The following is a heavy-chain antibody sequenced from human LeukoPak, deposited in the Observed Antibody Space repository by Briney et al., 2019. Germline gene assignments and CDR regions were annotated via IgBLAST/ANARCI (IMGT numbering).Heavy chain of an antibody. CDR1: GFTFSSYE. CDR2: ISSRGSSI. CDR3: ARASHFSDFDY. Sequence: EPGGSLRLSCAASGFTFSSYEMNWVRQAPGKGLECVSYISSRGSSIYYADSVKGRFTISRDNAKNTLYLQMNSLRAEDTAVYYCARASHFSDFDYWGQGTLVTVSS. J-gene: IGHJ4*02. V-gene: IGHV3-48*03.